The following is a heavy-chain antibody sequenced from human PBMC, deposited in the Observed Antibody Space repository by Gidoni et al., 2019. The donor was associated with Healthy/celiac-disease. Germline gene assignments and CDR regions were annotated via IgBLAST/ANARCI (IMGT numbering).Heavy chain of an antibody. D-gene: IGHD3-9*01. J-gene: IGHJ6*02. CDR3: AREWRYEILTGRRSHYYYYGMDV. CDR2: IYHSGST. V-gene: IGHV4-4*02. CDR1: GGSLSSSNW. Sequence: QVQLQESGPGLVKPSGTLSLTCAVSGGSLSSSNWWRWVRQPPGKGLEWFGEIYHSGSTNYNPSLKSRVTISVDKSKNQFSLKLSSVTAADTAVYYCAREWRYEILTGRRSHYYYYGMDVWGQGTTVTVSS.